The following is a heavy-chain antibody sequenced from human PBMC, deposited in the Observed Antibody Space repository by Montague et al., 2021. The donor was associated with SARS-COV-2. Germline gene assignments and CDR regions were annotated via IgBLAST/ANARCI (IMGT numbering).Heavy chain of an antibody. V-gene: IGHV2-70*01. CDR1: GLSRSPPRMA. D-gene: IGHD3-10*01. J-gene: IGHJ4*02. CDR3: ARIHGGTSGSFDY. CDR2: VDWDDDK. Sequence: PALVKPTQTLTLTCTFSGLSRSPPRMAVGWFRQPPGKALEWLAVVDWDDDKYYTSSLETRLAISKDTSRNQVVLTMTNMDPMDTGTYYCARIHGGTSGSFDYWGQGILVTVSS.